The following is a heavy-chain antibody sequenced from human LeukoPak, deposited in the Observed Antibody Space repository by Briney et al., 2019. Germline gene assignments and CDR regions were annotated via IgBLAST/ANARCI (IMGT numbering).Heavy chain of an antibody. Sequence: GGSLRLSCAASKFTFSFYAMSWVRQAPGKGLEWVAVILYDGSNKYSADSVKGRFTISRDNSKNTLYLQMNSLRAEDTAVYYCVKDQGTSGWYGLDYWGQGTLVTVSS. D-gene: IGHD6-19*01. CDR3: VKDQGTSGWYGLDY. J-gene: IGHJ4*02. CDR1: KFTFSFYA. CDR2: ILYDGSNK. V-gene: IGHV3-30*18.